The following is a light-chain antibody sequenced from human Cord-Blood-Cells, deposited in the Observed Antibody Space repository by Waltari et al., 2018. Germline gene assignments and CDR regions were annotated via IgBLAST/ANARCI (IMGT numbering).Light chain of an antibody. J-gene: IGLJ3*02. CDR3: SSYTSSSTFGV. V-gene: IGLV2-14*01. Sequence: QSALTQPASVSGSPGQSITISCTGTSSDVGGYNYVSWYQQHPGKAPKLMIYDVSKRPSGVSNRFSGSKSGNTASLPISGLQAEDEADYYCSSYTSSSTFGVFGGGTKLTVL. CDR2: DVS. CDR1: SSDVGGYNY.